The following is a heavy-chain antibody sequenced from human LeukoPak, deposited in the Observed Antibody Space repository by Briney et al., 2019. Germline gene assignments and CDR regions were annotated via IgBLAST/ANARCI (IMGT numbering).Heavy chain of an antibody. D-gene: IGHD2/OR15-2a*01. V-gene: IGHV1-2*02. CDR2: INPNNGDT. CDR1: GYSFTGFY. J-gene: IGHJ4*02. CDR3: ATNRGALGSKEYYFDY. Sequence: GASVKVSYKTSGYSFTGFYMHWVRRAPGQGLEWRGSINPNNGDTNYVQKFQGRVTMTRDTSITTAYMELSSLTSDDTAVYYCATNRGALGSKEYYFDYWGQGTLVTVSS.